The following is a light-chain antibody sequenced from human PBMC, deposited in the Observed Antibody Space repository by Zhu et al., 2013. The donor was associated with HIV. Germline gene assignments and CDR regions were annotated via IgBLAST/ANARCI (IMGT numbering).Light chain of an antibody. CDR3: QQYDNLPWT. CDR1: QDISSW. V-gene: IGKV1-12*02. Sequence: DIQMTQSPSSVSASVGDRVTITCRASQDISSWLAWYQQKPGKAPKLLIYAATSLQSGVPSRFSGSGSGTDFTFTISSLQPEDIGTYFCQQYDNLPWTFGQGTDSGNQT. CDR2: AAT. J-gene: IGKJ1*01.